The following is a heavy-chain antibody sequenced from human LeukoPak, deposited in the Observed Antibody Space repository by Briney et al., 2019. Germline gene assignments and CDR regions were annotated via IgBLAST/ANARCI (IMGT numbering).Heavy chain of an antibody. CDR2: MNPNSGNT. V-gene: IGHV1-8*01. D-gene: IGHD6-19*01. Sequence: ASVKVSCKASGYTFTSYDINWVRQATGQRLEWMGWMNPNSGNTGYAQKFQGRVTMTRNTSISTAYMELSSLRSEDTAVYYCARVLRGVAVLFDPWGQGTLVTVSS. CDR3: ARVLRGVAVLFDP. J-gene: IGHJ5*02. CDR1: GYTFTSYD.